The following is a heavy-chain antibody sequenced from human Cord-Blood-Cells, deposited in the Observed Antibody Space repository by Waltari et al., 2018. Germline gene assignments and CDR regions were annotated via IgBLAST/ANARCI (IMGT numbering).Heavy chain of an antibody. CDR1: GYTLTSYA. Sequence: QVQLVQSGAAVKKPGASVKVSCKASGYTLTSYAMHWVRQATGQRLVWMGWINAGNGNTKYSQEFQGRVTITRDTSASTAYSELSGLRSEDTALYYCARDQLVGALYYYYGMDVWGQGTTVTVSS. CDR3: ARDQLVGALYYYYGMDV. D-gene: IGHD2-8*02. J-gene: IGHJ6*02. V-gene: IGHV1-3*01. CDR2: INAGNGNT.